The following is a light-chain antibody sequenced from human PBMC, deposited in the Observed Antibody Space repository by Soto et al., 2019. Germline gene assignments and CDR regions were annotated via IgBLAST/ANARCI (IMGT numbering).Light chain of an antibody. J-gene: IGKJ1*01. CDR3: QQFYNYPRT. CDR2: DAS. Sequence: AIPVTNSPSSFPSSPADTVSITCRATQDIGTYLAWYQQIPGKAPKLLIYDASTLQTGVPSRFSGSGSGTDFTLTISYLQSEDFGTYYCQQFYNYPRTFGQGTKVDI. CDR1: QDIGTY. V-gene: IGKV1-8*01.